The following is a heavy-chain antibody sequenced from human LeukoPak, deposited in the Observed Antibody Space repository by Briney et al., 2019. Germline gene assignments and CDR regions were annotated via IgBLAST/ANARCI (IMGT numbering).Heavy chain of an antibody. Sequence: GGSLRLSCAASGFTFSSYAMSWVRQAPGKGLEWVSAISGSGGSTYYADSVKGRFTISRDNSKNTLYLQMNSLRAEDTAVYYCAKDLTIAAAGSPGGNFDYWGQGTLVTVSS. V-gene: IGHV3-23*01. CDR1: GFTFSSYA. CDR2: ISGSGGST. J-gene: IGHJ4*02. CDR3: AKDLTIAAAGSPGGNFDY. D-gene: IGHD6-13*01.